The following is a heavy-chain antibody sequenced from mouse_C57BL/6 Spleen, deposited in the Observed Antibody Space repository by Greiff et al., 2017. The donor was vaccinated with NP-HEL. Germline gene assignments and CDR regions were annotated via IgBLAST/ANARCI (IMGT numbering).Heavy chain of an antibody. Sequence: QVQLQQPGAELVKPGASVKLSCKASGYTFTSYWMQWVKQRPGQGLEWIGEIDPSDSYTNYNQKFKGKATLTVDTSSSTAYMQLSSLTSEDSAVYCCASSDYWGKGTTLTVSS. CDR3: ASSDY. CDR1: GYTFTSYW. V-gene: IGHV1-50*01. J-gene: IGHJ2*01. CDR2: IDPSDSYT.